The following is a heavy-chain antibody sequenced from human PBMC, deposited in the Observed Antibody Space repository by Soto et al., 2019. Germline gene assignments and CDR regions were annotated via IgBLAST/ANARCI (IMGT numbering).Heavy chain of an antibody. J-gene: IGHJ6*02. CDR3: ARHAALLEWDYYGMDV. D-gene: IGHD3-3*01. CDR2: IYYSGST. Sequence: SETLSLTCTVSGGSISSSSYYWGWIRQPPGKGLEWIGSIYYSGSTYYNPSLKSRVTISVDTSKNQFSLKLSSVTAADTAVYYCARHAALLEWDYYGMDVWGQGTTVTVSS. V-gene: IGHV4-39*01. CDR1: GGSISSSSYY.